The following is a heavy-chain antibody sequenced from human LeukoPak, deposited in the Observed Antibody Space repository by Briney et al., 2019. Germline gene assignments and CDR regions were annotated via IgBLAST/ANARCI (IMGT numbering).Heavy chain of an antibody. CDR3: ARRRSITMIVVASTYNWFDP. CDR2: INHSGST. V-gene: IGHV4-34*01. D-gene: IGHD3-22*01. CDR1: GGSFSGYY. Sequence: SETLSLTCAVYGGSFSGYYWSWIRQPPGKGLEWIGEINHSGSTNYNPSLKSRVTISVDTSKNQFSLKLSSVTAADTAVYYCARRRSITMIVVASTYNWFDPWGQGTLVTVSS. J-gene: IGHJ5*02.